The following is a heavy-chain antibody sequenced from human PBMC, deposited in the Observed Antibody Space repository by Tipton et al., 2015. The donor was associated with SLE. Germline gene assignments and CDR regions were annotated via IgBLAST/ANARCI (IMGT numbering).Heavy chain of an antibody. J-gene: IGHJ4*02. CDR1: GGSVSSSSYC. CDR2: ISYGGNT. CDR3: ARRGTGGRSYDY. Sequence: TLSLTCTVSGGSVSSSSYCWGWIRQPPGEGLEWIGTISYGGNTYYNPSLKTPVTISVDTSKNQFSLKLGSVTAADTAVYYCARRGTGGRSYDYWGQGTLVTVSS. V-gene: IGHV4-39*01. D-gene: IGHD7-27*01.